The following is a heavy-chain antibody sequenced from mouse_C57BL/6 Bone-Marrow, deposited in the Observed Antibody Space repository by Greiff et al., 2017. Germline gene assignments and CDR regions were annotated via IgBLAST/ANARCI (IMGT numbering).Heavy chain of an antibody. CDR1: GFTFSSYG. D-gene: IGHD1-1*01. CDR3: ARHEDGSSYNWYFDV. J-gene: IGHJ1*03. Sequence: EVMLVESGGDLVKPGGSLKLSCAASGFTFSSYGMSWVRQTPDKRLEWVATISSGGSYTYYPDSVKGRFTISRDNAKNTLYLQMSSLKSEDTAMYYCARHEDGSSYNWYFDVWGTVTTVTVSS. CDR2: ISSGGSYT. V-gene: IGHV5-6*01.